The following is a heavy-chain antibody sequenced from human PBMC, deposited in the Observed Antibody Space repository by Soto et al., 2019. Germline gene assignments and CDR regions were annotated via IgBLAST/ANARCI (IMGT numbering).Heavy chain of an antibody. CDR2: ITGSGGT. V-gene: IGHV3-23*01. Sequence: GGSLRLSCAASGFTFSNYAMSWVRQAPGKGLDWVSTITGSGGTYYADSVRGRFTISRDSSKNTLHLQMNSLRAEDTAVYYCAKRPQFSQQMFYFDDWGQGTLVTVSS. CDR1: GFTFSNYA. J-gene: IGHJ4*02. D-gene: IGHD6-13*01. CDR3: AKRPQFSQQMFYFDD.